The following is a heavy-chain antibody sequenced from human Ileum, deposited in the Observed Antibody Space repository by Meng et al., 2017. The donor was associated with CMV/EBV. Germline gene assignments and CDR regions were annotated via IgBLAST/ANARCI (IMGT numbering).Heavy chain of an antibody. Sequence: GESLKISCAASGFTFSKYAMNWIRRAPGKGLEWVSGISADDDRTYYADSVKGRFTISRDNSKNTLYLQMSSLRAEDTAVYYCARVWGGVAGRGDVWGQGTTVTVSS. D-gene: IGHD6-19*01. J-gene: IGHJ6*02. CDR1: GFTFSKYA. CDR2: ISADDDRT. CDR3: ARVWGGVAGRGDV. V-gene: IGHV3-23*01.